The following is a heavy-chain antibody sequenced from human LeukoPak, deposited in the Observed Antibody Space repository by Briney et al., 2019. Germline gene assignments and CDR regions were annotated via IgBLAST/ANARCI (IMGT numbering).Heavy chain of an antibody. CDR3: ARLVGYVRRGRYFDL. CDR1: GGSISSYY. CDR2: IYYSGST. V-gene: IGHV4-59*08. D-gene: IGHD5-12*01. J-gene: IGHJ2*01. Sequence: SETLSLTCTVSGGSISSYYWSWIRQPPGKGLEWIGYIYYSGSTNYNPSLKSRVTISVDTSKNQFSLKLSSVTAADTAVYYCARLVGYVRRGRYFDLWGRGTLVTVSS.